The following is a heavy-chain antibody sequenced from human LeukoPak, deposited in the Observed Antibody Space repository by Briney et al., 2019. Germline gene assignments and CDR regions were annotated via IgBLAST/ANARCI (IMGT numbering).Heavy chain of an antibody. CDR2: IYYSGST. CDR1: GGSISSGGYY. D-gene: IGHD5-18*01. CDR3: ARVPGDTAMVTYYFDY. J-gene: IGHJ4*02. V-gene: IGHV4-31*03. Sequence: SETLSLTCTVSGGSISSGGYYWSWLRQHPGKGLEWIGYIYYSGSTCYNPSLKSRVTISVDTSKNQFSLKLSSVTAADTAVYYCARVPGDTAMVTYYFDYWGQGTLVTVSS.